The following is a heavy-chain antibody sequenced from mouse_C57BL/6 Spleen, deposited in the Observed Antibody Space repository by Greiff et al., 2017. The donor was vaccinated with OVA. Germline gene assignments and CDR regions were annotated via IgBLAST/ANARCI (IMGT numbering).Heavy chain of an antibody. V-gene: IGHV1-26*01. J-gene: IGHJ4*01. CDR2: INPNNGGT. Sequence: VQLQQSGPELVKPGASVKISCKASGYTFTDYYMNWVKQSHGKSLEWIGDINPNNGGTSYNQKFKGKATLTVDKSSSTAYMELRSLTSEDSAVYYCARIVATSYYAMDYWGQGTSVTVSS. D-gene: IGHD1-1*01. CDR1: GYTFTDYY. CDR3: ARIVATSYYAMDY.